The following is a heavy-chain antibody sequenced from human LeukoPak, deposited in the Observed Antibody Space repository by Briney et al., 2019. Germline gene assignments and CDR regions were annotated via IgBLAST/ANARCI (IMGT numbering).Heavy chain of an antibody. D-gene: IGHD2-2*01. J-gene: IGHJ4*02. CDR1: GFTFSSYG. CDR3: AKWGYCSSTSCYARVSDY. Sequence: PGGSLRLSCAASGFTFSSYGMHWVRQAPGKGRECVAFIRYDGSNKYYAYSVKGRFTISRDNSKNTLYLQMNSLRAEETAVYYCAKWGYCSSTSCYARVSDYWGQGTLVTVSS. V-gene: IGHV3-30*02. CDR2: IRYDGSNK.